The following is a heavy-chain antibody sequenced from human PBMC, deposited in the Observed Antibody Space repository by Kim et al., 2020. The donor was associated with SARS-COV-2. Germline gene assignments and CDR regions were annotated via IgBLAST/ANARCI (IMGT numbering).Heavy chain of an antibody. J-gene: IGHJ4*02. D-gene: IGHD5-18*01. Sequence: LKGGVTISVDTSKNQFSLKLSSVTAADTAVYYCARGLASWIQLWLQGFDYWGQGTLVTVSS. CDR3: ARGLASWIQLWLQGFDY. V-gene: IGHV4-34*01.